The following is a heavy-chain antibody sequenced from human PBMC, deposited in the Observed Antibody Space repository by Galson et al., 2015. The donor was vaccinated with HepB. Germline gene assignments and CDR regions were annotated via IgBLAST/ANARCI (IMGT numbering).Heavy chain of an antibody. J-gene: IGHJ4*02. CDR2: IPYDGSNR. V-gene: IGHV3-30*18. D-gene: IGHD1-26*01. Sequence: SLRLSCAASGFTFSSYGMHWVRQAPGKGLEWVASIPYDGSNRYYADSVKGRFTISRENSKSTLYLQMNSLRAEDTAVCYCAKDDGQSGYFEYWGQGILVTVSS. CDR1: GFTFSSYG. CDR3: AKDDGQSGYFEY.